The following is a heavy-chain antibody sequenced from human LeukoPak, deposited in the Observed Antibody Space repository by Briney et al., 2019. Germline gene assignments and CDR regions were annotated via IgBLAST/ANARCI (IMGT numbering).Heavy chain of an antibody. J-gene: IGHJ4*02. V-gene: IGHV4-39*07. CDR1: GGSISSSSYY. Sequence: PSETLSLTCTVSGGSISSSSYYWGWIRQPPGKGLEWIGSIYYSGSTYYNPSLKSRVTISVDTSKNQFSLKLSSVTAADTAVYYCARSLTLGGSYGYVFDYWGQGTLVTVSS. CDR3: ARSLTLGGSYGYVFDY. D-gene: IGHD5-18*01. CDR2: IYYSGST.